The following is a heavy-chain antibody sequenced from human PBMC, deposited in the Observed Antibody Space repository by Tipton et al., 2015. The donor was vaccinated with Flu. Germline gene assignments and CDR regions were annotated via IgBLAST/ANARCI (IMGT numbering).Heavy chain of an antibody. CDR3: SRRDYSNYVSDPKSWFDP. CDR1: GDSISSDFY. CDR2: VSRTGST. D-gene: IGHD4-11*01. J-gene: IGHJ5*02. V-gene: IGHV4-38-2*01. Sequence: TLSLTCAVSGDSISSDFYWAWIRQFPGKGLEWIGTVSRTGSTIYNPSLKSRVTISIDTSKNQFALNMRSVTAADMAVYYCSRRDYSNYVSDPKSWFDPWGQGTLVAVSS.